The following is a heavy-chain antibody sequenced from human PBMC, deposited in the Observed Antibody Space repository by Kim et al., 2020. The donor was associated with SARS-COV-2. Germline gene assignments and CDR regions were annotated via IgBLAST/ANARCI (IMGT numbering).Heavy chain of an antibody. CDR3: ARDNSYSMDA. V-gene: IGHV3-74*01. J-gene: IGHJ6*02. Sequence: TTYADSVKGRCTISRDNARNTVYLQMNSLRADDTAVYYCARDNSYSMDAWGQGTTVTVYS. CDR2: T.